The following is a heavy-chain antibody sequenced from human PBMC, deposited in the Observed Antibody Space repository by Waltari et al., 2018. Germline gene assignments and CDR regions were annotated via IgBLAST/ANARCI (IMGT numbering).Heavy chain of an antibody. V-gene: IGHV4-34*01. D-gene: IGHD5-18*01. J-gene: IGHJ6*03. CDR2: INPSGST. CDR3: ARRGHSSYYYYYMDV. CDR1: GGPLSNIS. Sequence: QVQLQQWGAGLSKPSETLSPTCAVKGGPLSNISWSWIPNPPGKGLEWIGEINPSGSTNYNPSLKSRVTISGDTSKNQFSLELSSVSAADTAVYYCARRGHSSYYYYYMDVWGKGTTVTVSS.